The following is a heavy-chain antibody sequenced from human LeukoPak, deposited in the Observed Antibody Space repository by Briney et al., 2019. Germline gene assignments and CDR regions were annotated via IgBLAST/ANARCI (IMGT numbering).Heavy chain of an antibody. CDR3: ARDTNYDFWSGYSYYFDY. Sequence: GGSLRLSCAASGFTFTSYSMNWVRQAPGKGLEWTSYISSSNSAIYYADSVKGRFTISRDNAKNSVYLQMNNLRDEDTAVYYCARDTNYDFWSGYSYYFDYWGQGTLVTVSS. CDR1: GFTFTSYS. CDR2: ISSSNSAI. J-gene: IGHJ4*02. V-gene: IGHV3-48*02. D-gene: IGHD3-3*01.